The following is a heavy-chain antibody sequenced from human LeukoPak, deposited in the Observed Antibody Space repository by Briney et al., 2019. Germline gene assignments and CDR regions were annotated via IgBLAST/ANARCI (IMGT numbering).Heavy chain of an antibody. D-gene: IGHD1-1*01. Sequence: PGGSLRLSCAASGFTFSSYEMNWVRQAPGKGLEWVSYISSSGSTIYYADSVKGRFTISRDNAKNSLYLQLNSLRAEDTAVYYCARALERSPNWFDPWGQGTLVTVSS. CDR3: ARALERSPNWFDP. J-gene: IGHJ5*02. V-gene: IGHV3-48*03. CDR1: GFTFSSYE. CDR2: ISSSGSTI.